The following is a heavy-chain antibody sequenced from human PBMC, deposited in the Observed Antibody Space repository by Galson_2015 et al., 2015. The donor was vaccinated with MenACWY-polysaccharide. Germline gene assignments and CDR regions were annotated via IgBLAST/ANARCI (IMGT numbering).Heavy chain of an antibody. CDR1: GGSISSSNW. Sequence: ETLSLTCAVSGGSISSSNWWSWVRQPPGKGLEWIGEIYHSGSTNYNPSLKSRVTISVDKSKNQFSLKLSSVTAADTAVYYCARVGMEWLLSAGYMDVWGKGTTVTVSS. D-gene: IGHD3-3*01. V-gene: IGHV4-4*02. J-gene: IGHJ6*03. CDR3: ARVGMEWLLSAGYMDV. CDR2: IYHSGST.